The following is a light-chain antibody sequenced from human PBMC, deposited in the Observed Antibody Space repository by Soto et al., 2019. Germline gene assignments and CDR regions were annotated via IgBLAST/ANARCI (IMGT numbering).Light chain of an antibody. Sequence: DLQMTQSPSSLSASVGDRVTITCRASQSISSYLNWYQQKPGKAPKLLIYAASSLQSGVPSRFSGSGSGTDFTLTISSLQPEEFATYYCQQSYSTPLTFGPGTKVEIK. CDR2: AAS. CDR3: QQSYSTPLT. CDR1: QSISSY. V-gene: IGKV1-39*01. J-gene: IGKJ3*01.